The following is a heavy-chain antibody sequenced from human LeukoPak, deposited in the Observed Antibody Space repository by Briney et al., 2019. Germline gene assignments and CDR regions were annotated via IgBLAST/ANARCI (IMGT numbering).Heavy chain of an antibody. V-gene: IGHV3-48*04. D-gene: IGHD3-16*01. Sequence: GGSLRLSCAASGFTFSSYSMNWVRQAPGKGLEWVSYISSSSSTIYYADSVKGRFTISRDNAKNSLYLQMNSLRAEDTAVYYCAREYYDYVWDPEVVFYYYGMDVWGQGTTVTVSS. CDR3: AREYYDYVWDPEVVFYYYGMDV. J-gene: IGHJ6*02. CDR2: ISSSSSTI. CDR1: GFTFSSYS.